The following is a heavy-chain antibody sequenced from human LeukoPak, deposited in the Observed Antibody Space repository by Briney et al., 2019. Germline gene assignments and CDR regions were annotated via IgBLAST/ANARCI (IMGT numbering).Heavy chain of an antibody. V-gene: IGHV4-34*01. CDR2: INHSGST. CDR3: ARATLKTMVRGVIPRRYNWFDP. CDR1: GGSFSGYY. J-gene: IGHJ5*02. D-gene: IGHD3-10*01. Sequence: SETLSLTCAVYGGSFSGYYWSWLRQPPGKGLEWIGEINHSGSTNYNPSLKSRVTISVDTSKNQFSLKLSSVTAADTAVYYCARATLKTMVRGVIPRRYNWFDPWGQGTLVTVSS.